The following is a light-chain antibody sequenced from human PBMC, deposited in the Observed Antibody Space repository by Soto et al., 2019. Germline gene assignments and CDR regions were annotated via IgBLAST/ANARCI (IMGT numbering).Light chain of an antibody. Sequence: VLTQPASVSGSPGQSITISCTGTSSDVGGYNYVSWYQQHPGKAPKLMIYDVSNRPSGVSNRFSGSKSGNTASLTISGLQAEDEADYYCSSYTSSSTLDVFGTGTKVT. CDR1: SSDVGGYNY. V-gene: IGLV2-14*01. CDR3: SSYTSSSTLDV. CDR2: DVS. J-gene: IGLJ1*01.